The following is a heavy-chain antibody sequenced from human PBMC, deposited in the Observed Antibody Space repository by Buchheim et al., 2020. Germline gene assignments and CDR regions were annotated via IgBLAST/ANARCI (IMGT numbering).Heavy chain of an antibody. J-gene: IGHJ4*02. V-gene: IGHV5-51*01. CDR3: VRGSGYCTDTRCYLFDY. D-gene: IGHD2-2*01. CDR2: IFPRDSDM. Sequence: EVHLVQSGAEVRKPGESLKISCEASGYSFTDYWIGWVRQMPGKGLEWMGLIFPRDSDMRYSPSFQGQVTISADKSIRSAYLQWSSLKASDTAMYYCVRGSGYCTDTRCYLFDYWGQGTL. CDR1: GYSFTDYW.